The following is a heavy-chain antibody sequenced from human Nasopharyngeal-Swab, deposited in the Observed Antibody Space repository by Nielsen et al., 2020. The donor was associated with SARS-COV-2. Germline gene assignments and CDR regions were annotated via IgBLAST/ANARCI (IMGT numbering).Heavy chain of an antibody. J-gene: IGHJ4*02. Sequence: GGSLRLSCAASGFTVSSNYMSWVRQAPGKGLEWVSVIYSGGSTYYADSVKCRFTISRDNSKNTLYLQMNSLGAEDTAVYYCARDPIGAVAGPGGYWGQGTLVTVSS. D-gene: IGHD6-19*01. V-gene: IGHV3-53*01. CDR2: IYSGGST. CDR1: GFTVSSNY. CDR3: ARDPIGAVAGPGGY.